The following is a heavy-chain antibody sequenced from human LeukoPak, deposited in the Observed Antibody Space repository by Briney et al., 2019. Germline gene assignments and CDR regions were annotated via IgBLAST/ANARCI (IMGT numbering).Heavy chain of an antibody. D-gene: IGHD4-17*01. CDR2: INHSGST. CDR3: AREGDNYGNWFDP. CDR1: GGSFSGYY. Sequence: SETLSLTCAVYGGSFSGYYWSWIRQPPGKGLEWIGEINHSGSTNYNPSLKSRVTISVDTSKNQFSLKLSSVTAADTAVYYCAREGDNYGNWFDPWGQGTLVTVSS. V-gene: IGHV4-34*01. J-gene: IGHJ5*02.